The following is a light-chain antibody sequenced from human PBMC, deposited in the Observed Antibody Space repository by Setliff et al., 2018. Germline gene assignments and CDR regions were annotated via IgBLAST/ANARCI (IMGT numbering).Light chain of an antibody. CDR1: NSDVGSYNH. V-gene: IGLV2-23*02. Sequence: ALTQPASVSGFLGQSITISCTGTNSDVGSYNHFSWYQQHPGKAPKLMIYEVTMRPSGISNRFSGSKSGNAASLTISGLQAEDEAEYYCSSYVGSSTPHVFGTGTKGTVL. J-gene: IGLJ1*01. CDR2: EVT. CDR3: SSYVGSSTPHV.